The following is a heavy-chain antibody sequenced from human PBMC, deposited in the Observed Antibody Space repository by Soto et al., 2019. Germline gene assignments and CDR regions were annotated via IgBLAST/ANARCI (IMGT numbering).Heavy chain of an antibody. V-gene: IGHV3-74*01. D-gene: IGHD3-3*01. J-gene: IGHJ6*02. CDR2: INSDGSST. Sequence: PGVSLRLSCAAPGFTFSSYWMHWVRQAPGKGLVWVSRINSDGSSTSYADSVKGRFTISRDNAKNTRYLQMNSLRAEDTAVYYCARTDRETLEWLLYEAGYYDGMDVWGQGTTVTVSS. CDR1: GFTFSSYW. CDR3: ARTDRETLEWLLYEAGYYDGMDV.